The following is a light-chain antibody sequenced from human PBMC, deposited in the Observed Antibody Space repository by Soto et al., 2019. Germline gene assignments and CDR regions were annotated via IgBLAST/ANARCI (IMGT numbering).Light chain of an antibody. CDR3: LVIYTGVGEV. Sequence: QAVVAQEPSLTVSPGGTVTLTCGSSTGPVTSGHYPHWFQQKPGQAPRPLIWDTSNRHSWTPARFSGSLLGDKAALTLSDAQPEYEADYYCLVIYTGVGEVFGTGTKLTFL. J-gene: IGLJ1*01. V-gene: IGLV7-46*01. CDR1: TGPVTSGHY. CDR2: DTS.